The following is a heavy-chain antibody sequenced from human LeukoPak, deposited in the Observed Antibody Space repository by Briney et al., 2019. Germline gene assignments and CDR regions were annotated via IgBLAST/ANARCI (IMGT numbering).Heavy chain of an antibody. CDR3: AELGITMIGGV. V-gene: IGHV3-74*01. J-gene: IGHJ6*04. Sequence: GGSLRLSCAASGCTFSSYWVHWVRQAPGKGLVWVSRINSDGSSTSYADSVRGRFSISRDNAKNTLYLQMNSLRAEDTAVYYCAELGITMIGGVWGKGTTVTISS. CDR2: INSDGSST. D-gene: IGHD3-10*02. CDR1: GCTFSSYW.